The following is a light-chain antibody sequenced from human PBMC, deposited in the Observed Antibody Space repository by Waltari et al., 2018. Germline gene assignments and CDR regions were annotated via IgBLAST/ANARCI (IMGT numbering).Light chain of an antibody. V-gene: IGKV3-20*01. Sequence: EIVLTQSPGTLSLSPGERVTLSCRASQSVTSSFLVWYQQKPAQAPRLLIYAGSTRATGIPDRFSGSGSATDFTLTISRLEPEDFAVYYCHQYGSFPATFGGGTKVEIK. CDR3: HQYGSFPAT. CDR2: AGS. CDR1: QSVTSSF. J-gene: IGKJ4*01.